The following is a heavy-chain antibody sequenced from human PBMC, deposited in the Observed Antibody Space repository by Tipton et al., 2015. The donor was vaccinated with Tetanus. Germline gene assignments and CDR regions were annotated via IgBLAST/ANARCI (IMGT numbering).Heavy chain of an antibody. J-gene: IGHJ3*02. Sequence: GLVKPSETLSLTCTVSGGSISSYNYYWGWIRQPPGKGLEWIGSIYYSGNTYYNPSLRSRVTMSADTSKIQFSLMLTSVTASDTAVYYCARLSSSSNDAHAFDIWGQGTMVTVSS. V-gene: IGHV4-39*01. CDR2: IYYSGNT. CDR3: ARLSSSSNDAHAFDI. D-gene: IGHD2-2*01. CDR1: GGSISSYNYY.